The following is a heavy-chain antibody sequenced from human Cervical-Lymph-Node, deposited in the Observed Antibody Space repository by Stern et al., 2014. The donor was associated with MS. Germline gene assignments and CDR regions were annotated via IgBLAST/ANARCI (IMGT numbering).Heavy chain of an antibody. CDR1: GFPFRSYG. V-gene: IGHV3-30*03. D-gene: IGHD2-8*01. Sequence: VQLVESGGAVVQPGRSLRLSCAASGFPFRSYGMHWVRQAPGKGLEWVTVISYDGNHKYYAASVKGRFTISRDNSKNTLHLQMNSVTPDDTAIYYCARDYEDTSMLFDHWGQGTLVTVSS. J-gene: IGHJ4*02. CDR3: ARDYEDTSMLFDH. CDR2: ISYDGNHK.